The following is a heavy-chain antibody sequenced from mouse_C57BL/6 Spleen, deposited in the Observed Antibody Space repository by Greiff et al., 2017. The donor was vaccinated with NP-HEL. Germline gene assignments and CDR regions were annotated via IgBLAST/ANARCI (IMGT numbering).Heavy chain of an antibody. CDR3: ARGPITTVVATGAMDY. CDR1: GYTFTSYW. D-gene: IGHD1-1*01. J-gene: IGHJ4*01. V-gene: IGHV1-64*01. CDR2: IHPNSGST. Sequence: VKLQQPGAELVKPGASVKLSCKASGYTFTSYWMHWVKQRPGQGLEWIGMIHPNSGSTNYNEKFKSKATLTVDKSSSTAYMQLSSLTSEDSAVYYCARGPITTVVATGAMDYWGQGTSVTVSS.